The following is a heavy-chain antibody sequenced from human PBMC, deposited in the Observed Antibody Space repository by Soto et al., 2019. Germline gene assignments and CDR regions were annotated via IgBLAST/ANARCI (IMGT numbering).Heavy chain of an antibody. J-gene: IGHJ4*02. CDR1: GGSVSSGSYY. CDR3: ARVSEVPAALFDS. CDR2: IYYSGST. D-gene: IGHD2-2*01. Sequence: QVQLQESGPGLVKPSETLSLTCTVSGGSVSSGSYYWSWIRQPPGKGLEWIGYIYYSGSTNYNPSLKTRVTISVDTSKNQFALRLSSVTAAGTAVYYCARVSEVPAALFDSWGRGTLVPVSS. V-gene: IGHV4-61*01.